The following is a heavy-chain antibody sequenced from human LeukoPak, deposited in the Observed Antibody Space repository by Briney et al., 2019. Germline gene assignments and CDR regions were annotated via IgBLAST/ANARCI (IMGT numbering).Heavy chain of an antibody. J-gene: IGHJ4*02. D-gene: IGHD3-10*01. V-gene: IGHV3-53*04. CDR2: ISSGGGV. CDR3: ARGIGGSDS. CDR1: GFTVSSTY. Sequence: PGGCLRLSCAASGFTVSSTYMSWVRQAPGRGLEWVSVISSGGGVYYADSVQGRFTISRHNSRNILYLQMNSLKSEDTAVYYCARGIGGSDSWGQGTLVTVSS.